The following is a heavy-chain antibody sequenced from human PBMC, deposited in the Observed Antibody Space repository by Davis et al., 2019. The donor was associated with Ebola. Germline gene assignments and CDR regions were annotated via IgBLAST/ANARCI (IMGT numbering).Heavy chain of an antibody. CDR2: IYYSDST. Sequence: MPSETLSLTCTVSGGSIRSSGYHWSWIRQHPGKGLEWIGYIYYSDSTYYNPSLESRVTISIDTSKNQFSLKLNSVTAADTAVYYCARGVDDSGIFYWLDPWGQGTLVTVSS. CDR3: ARGVDDSGIFYWLDP. J-gene: IGHJ5*02. D-gene: IGHD3-10*01. V-gene: IGHV4-31*03. CDR1: GGSIRSSGYH.